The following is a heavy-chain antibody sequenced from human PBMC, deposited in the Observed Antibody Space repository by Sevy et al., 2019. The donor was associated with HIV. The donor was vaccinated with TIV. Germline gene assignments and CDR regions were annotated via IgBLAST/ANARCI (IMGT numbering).Heavy chain of an antibody. CDR3: ATTNDYYDSSGYPFDY. V-gene: IGHV1-24*01. Sequence: ASVKVSCKVSGYTLTALSMHWVRQAPGKGLEWMGRFDPEDGETIYQQKFQGRVTLTEDTSTDTAYMELSSLRSEDTAVYYCATTNDYYDSSGYPFDYWGQGTLVTVSS. CDR1: GYTLTALS. D-gene: IGHD3-22*01. CDR2: FDPEDGET. J-gene: IGHJ4*02.